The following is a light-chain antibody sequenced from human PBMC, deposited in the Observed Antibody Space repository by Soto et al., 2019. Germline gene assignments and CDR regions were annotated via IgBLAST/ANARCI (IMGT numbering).Light chain of an antibody. CDR2: AAS. CDR1: QGISSR. V-gene: IGKV1-9*01. J-gene: IGKJ5*01. CDR3: QQFNDYPIT. Sequence: DIQLTQSPSFLSASVGDRVTITCRASQGISSRLAWHQQKPGKAPKLLIYAASTLQSGVPSRFSGSGSGTEFTLTISRLQPEDFATYYCQQFNDYPITFGQGTRLEIK.